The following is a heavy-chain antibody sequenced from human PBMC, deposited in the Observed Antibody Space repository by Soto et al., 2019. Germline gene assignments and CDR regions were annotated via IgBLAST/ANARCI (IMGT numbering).Heavy chain of an antibody. CDR1: GGSISSYY. J-gene: IGHJ4*02. CDR2: IYYSGTT. D-gene: IGHD2-8*02. V-gene: IGHV4-59*01. Sequence: PSETLSLTCTVSGGSISSYYWNWIRQPPGKGLEWIGYIYYSGTTNYNPSLKSRVTISVDTSKNQFSLKLSSMTAADTAVYYCARDKITGLFDYWGQGTLVTVSS. CDR3: ARDKITGLFDY.